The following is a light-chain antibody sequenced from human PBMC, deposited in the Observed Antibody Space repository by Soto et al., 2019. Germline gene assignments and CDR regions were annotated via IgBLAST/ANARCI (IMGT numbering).Light chain of an antibody. Sequence: EIVLTQSPGTLSLSPGERATLSCRASQSVSSSYLAWYQQKPGQAPRLLIYGASSRATGIPDRFSGSGSGTDFSLTISRLEPEDFAVYYCQQYNNWPPHTFGGGTKVEIK. V-gene: IGKV3-20*01. CDR1: QSVSSSY. CDR2: GAS. CDR3: QQYNNWPPHT. J-gene: IGKJ4*01.